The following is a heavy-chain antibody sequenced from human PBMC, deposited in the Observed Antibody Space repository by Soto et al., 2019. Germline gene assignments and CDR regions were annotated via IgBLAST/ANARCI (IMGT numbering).Heavy chain of an antibody. CDR2: INHSGST. Sequence: SETLSLTCAVYGGSFSGYYWSWIRQPPGKGLEWIGEINHSGSTNYNPSLKSRVTISVDTSKNQFSLKLSSVTAADTAVYYCARTLADDYVFPNDCWGQGTLVTVSS. V-gene: IGHV4-34*01. CDR3: ARTLADDYVFPNDC. CDR1: GGSFSGYY. D-gene: IGHD4-17*01. J-gene: IGHJ4*02.